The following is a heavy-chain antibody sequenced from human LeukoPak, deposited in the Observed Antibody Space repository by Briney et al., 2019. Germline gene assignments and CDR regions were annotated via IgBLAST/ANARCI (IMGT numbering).Heavy chain of an antibody. J-gene: IGHJ1*01. V-gene: IGHV1-18*01. CDR2: VSTYNGDT. CDR1: GYTFTNFG. Sequence: ASVKVSCKASGYTFTNFGFIWVRQAPGQGLEWMGWVSTYNGDTDYAKKFQDRVTMTTESSTQTTFMELRNLRSDDTAVYYCARAESMALYFLYWGQGTLVSVSS. D-gene: IGHD1-14*01. CDR3: ARAESMALYFLY.